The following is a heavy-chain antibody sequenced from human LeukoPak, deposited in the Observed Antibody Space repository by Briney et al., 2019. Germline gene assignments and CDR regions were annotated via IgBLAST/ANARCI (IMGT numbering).Heavy chain of an antibody. J-gene: IGHJ5*02. CDR3: ADDRGLSWFDP. Sequence: GGSLRLSCAASGLTFRNYGMHWVRQAPGKGLEWVAVIYYDGSNKYYADSVKGRFTISRDNSKNTLYLQMNSLRAEDTAVYYCADDRGLSWFDPWGQGTLVTVSS. V-gene: IGHV3-33*06. CDR1: GLTFRNYG. CDR2: IYYDGSNK. D-gene: IGHD3-10*01.